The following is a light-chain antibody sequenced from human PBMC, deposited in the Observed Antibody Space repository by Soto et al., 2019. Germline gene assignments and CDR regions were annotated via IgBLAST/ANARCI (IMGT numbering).Light chain of an antibody. CDR1: QTVSSSH. Sequence: EVVLTQSPGTLSLSPGERATLSCRASQTVSSSHLAWYQQKPGQAPRLLIYGASDRATDIPDRFSVSGSWTDFTLTISRLEPEDFAVYYCQHFGSSPPKYTFGQGTKLEIK. V-gene: IGKV3-20*01. J-gene: IGKJ2*01. CDR2: GAS. CDR3: QHFGSSPPKYT.